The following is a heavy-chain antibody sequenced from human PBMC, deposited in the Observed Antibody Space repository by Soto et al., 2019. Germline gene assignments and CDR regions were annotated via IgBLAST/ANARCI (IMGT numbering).Heavy chain of an antibody. CDR2: IYPGDSDT. V-gene: IGHV5-51*01. D-gene: IGHD4-17*01. Sequence: PGESLKISCKGSGYSFTSYWIGWVRQMPGKGLEWMGIIYPGDSDTRYSPSFQGQVTISADKSISTAYLQWSSLKASDTAMYYCGRKEGVADVRTTKDAGYRKGMGVGGQGPTVPVS. J-gene: IGHJ6*02. CDR3: GRKEGVADVRTTKDAGYRKGMGV. CDR1: GYSFTSYW.